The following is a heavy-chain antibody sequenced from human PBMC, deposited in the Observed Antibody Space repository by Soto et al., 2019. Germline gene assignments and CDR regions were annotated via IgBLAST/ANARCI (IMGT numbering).Heavy chain of an antibody. V-gene: IGHV3-21*01. CDR2: ISSSSSYI. Sequence: PGGSLRLSCAASGFPFSSYSMNWVRQAPGKGLECVSSISSSSSYIYYADSVKGRFTISRDNAKNSLYLQINSLRAEDTAVYYCARALGQQPAGYWGQGTLVNVSS. J-gene: IGHJ4*02. CDR3: ARALGQQPAGY. D-gene: IGHD6-13*01. CDR1: GFPFSSYS.